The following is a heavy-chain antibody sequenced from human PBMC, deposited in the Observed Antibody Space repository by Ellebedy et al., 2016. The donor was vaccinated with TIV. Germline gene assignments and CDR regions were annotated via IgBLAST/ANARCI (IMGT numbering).Heavy chain of an antibody. V-gene: IGHV4-39*07. Sequence: MPSETLSLTCTVSGGSFSSSNYYWGWIRQPPGKGLEWLGGIYYSGSTYFNPSLKSRITISGDTSENQFSLKLSSVTAADTAVYYCARMKSGRGFDYWGQGTLVTVSS. D-gene: IGHD3-10*01. CDR3: ARMKSGRGFDY. CDR2: IYYSGST. CDR1: GGSFSSSNYY. J-gene: IGHJ4*02.